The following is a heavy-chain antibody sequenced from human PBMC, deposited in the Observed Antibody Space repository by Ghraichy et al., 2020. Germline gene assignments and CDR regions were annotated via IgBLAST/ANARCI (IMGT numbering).Heavy chain of an antibody. CDR1: GFTFSSYA. CDR3: AKDTPEYSSSGRGYFQH. V-gene: IGHV3-23*01. CDR2: ISGSGGST. Sequence: GESLNISCAASGFTFSSYAMSWVRQAPGKGLEWVSAISGSGGSTYYADSVKGRFTISRDNSKNTLYLQMNSLRAEDTAVYYCAKDTPEYSSSGRGYFQHWGQGTLVTVSS. D-gene: IGHD6-6*01. J-gene: IGHJ1*01.